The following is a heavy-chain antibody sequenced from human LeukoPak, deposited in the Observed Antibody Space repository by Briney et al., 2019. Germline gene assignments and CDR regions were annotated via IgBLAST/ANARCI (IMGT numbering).Heavy chain of an antibody. CDR3: ALRVSIFDIWPYYFDY. CDR1: GASISSSSYN. D-gene: IGHD3-3*01. Sequence: PSETLSLTCTVSGASISSSSYNWGWIRQPPGKGLEWIGTFYYSGSTYDNPSLKSRVTISVDTSKNQFSLKLSSVTAADTAVYYCALRVSIFDIWPYYFDYWGQGTLVTVSS. CDR2: FYYSGST. J-gene: IGHJ4*02. V-gene: IGHV4-39*01.